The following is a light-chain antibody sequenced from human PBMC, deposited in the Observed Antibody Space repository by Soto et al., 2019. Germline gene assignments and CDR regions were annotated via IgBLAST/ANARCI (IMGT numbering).Light chain of an antibody. J-gene: IGLJ2*01. Sequence: QSALTQPASVSGSPGQSITISCTGTSSDIGGYNYVSWYQHYPGKAPKLMIYEVINRPSGVSNRFSGSKSANTDSLAISGLRSEDEGDYYCAATDDSLGGPVFGGGTKLTVL. CDR3: AATDDSLGGPV. CDR1: SSDIGGYNY. V-gene: IGLV2-14*01. CDR2: EVI.